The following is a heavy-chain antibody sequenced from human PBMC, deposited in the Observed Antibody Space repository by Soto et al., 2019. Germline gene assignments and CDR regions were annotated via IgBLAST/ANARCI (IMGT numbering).Heavy chain of an antibody. V-gene: IGHV4-59*01. CDR3: ARATYYYDSRSIYFDY. CDR2: IYYSGST. Sequence: SETLSLTCTVSGGSISSYYWSWIRQPTGKGLEWIGYIYYSGSTNYNPSLKSRVTISVDTSKNQFSLKLSSVTAADTAVYYCARATYYYDSRSIYFDYWGQGTLVTVSS. J-gene: IGHJ4*02. CDR1: GGSISSYY. D-gene: IGHD3-22*01.